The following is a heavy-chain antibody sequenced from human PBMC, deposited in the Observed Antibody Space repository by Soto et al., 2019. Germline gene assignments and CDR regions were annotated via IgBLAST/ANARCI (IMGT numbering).Heavy chain of an antibody. V-gene: IGHV5-51*03. CDR3: ARGSRYYYETSYDSSVDPPEY. CDR2: VYPGDSDI. D-gene: IGHD3-22*01. Sequence: EVQLVQSGAEVKKPGESLKISCKGTGYSFASYWIGWVRQMSGKGLEWMGGVYPGDSDIRYSPSFQGQVTISADKSISTAYLQWSSLQSSDSAIYYCARGSRYYYETSYDSSVDPPEYWGQGTLVTVSS. J-gene: IGHJ4*02. CDR1: GYSFASYW.